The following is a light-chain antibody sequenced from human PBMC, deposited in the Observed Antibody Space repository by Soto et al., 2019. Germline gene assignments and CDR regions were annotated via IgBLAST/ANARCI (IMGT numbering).Light chain of an antibody. Sequence: QSALTQPAAVSGSPGQSITISCTGSTSDIGTYDYVSWYQQLPGKAPKLMIYEVNNRPSGVSNRFSGSKSGNTASLTISGVQAEDEADYYCSSYGGSNTPLIFGGGTKVTVL. CDR2: EVN. CDR1: TSDIGTYDY. CDR3: SSYGGSNTPLI. J-gene: IGLJ2*01. V-gene: IGLV2-14*01.